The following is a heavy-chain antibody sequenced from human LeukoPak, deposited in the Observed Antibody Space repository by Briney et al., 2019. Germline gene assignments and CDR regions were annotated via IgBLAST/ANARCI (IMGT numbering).Heavy chain of an antibody. Sequence: GASVKVSCKASGYTFTDYYMHWVQQAPGKGLEWMGRVDPEDGETIYAEKFQGRVTITADTSTDTAYMELSSLRSDDTAVYYCARVERLGELPYYFDYWGQGTLVTVSS. J-gene: IGHJ4*02. CDR3: ARVERLGELPYYFDY. V-gene: IGHV1-69-2*01. D-gene: IGHD3-16*02. CDR1: GYTFTDYY. CDR2: VDPEDGET.